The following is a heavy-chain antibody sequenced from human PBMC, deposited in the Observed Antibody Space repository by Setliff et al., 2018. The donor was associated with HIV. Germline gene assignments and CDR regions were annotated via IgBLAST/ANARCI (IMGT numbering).Heavy chain of an antibody. J-gene: IGHJ6*03. CDR3: ARLYDFWSGNSRNYYMDA. V-gene: IGHV5-51*01. CDR2: IYPGDSDT. Sequence: TGESLKISCRGSGYSFTSYWIGWVRQMPGKGLECMGIIYPGDSDTRYSPSFQGQVTISADMSISTAYLQWSSLKASDTAMCYCARLYDFWSGNSRNYYMDAWGKGTTVTVSS. CDR1: GYSFTSYW. D-gene: IGHD3-3*01.